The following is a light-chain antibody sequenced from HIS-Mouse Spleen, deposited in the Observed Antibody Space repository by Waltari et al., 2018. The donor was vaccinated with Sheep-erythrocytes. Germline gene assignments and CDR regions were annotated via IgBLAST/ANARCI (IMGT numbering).Light chain of an antibody. J-gene: IGLJ1*01. CDR3: YSTDSSGNHRV. V-gene: IGLV3-10*01. Sequence: SYELTQPPSVSVSPGQTARITCSGDALPKKYAYWYQQKSGKAPVLVIYEDSKRPSGIPERFSGSSSGTMATLTISGAKVEDEADYYCYSTDSSGNHRVFGTGTKVTVL. CDR1: ALPKKY. CDR2: EDS.